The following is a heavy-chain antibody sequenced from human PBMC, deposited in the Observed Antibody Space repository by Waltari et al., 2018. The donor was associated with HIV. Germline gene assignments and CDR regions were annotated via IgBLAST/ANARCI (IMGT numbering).Heavy chain of an antibody. V-gene: IGHV4-34*02. Sequence: QVQLQQWGTGLLKPSETLSLTCAVQGGSSSNYYWSWIRQPPGKGLEWIAEINHSGRTNYNPSLKSRLTISVDTSKTQFSVKLTSATAADTAVYFCARGQYGPGSREDYCGQGTLVTVAS. D-gene: IGHD3-10*01. CDR1: GGSSSNYY. J-gene: IGHJ4*02. CDR3: ARGQYGPGSREDY. CDR2: INHSGRT.